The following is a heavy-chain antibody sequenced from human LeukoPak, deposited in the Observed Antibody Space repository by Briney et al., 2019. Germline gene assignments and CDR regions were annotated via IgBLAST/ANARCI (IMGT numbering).Heavy chain of an antibody. D-gene: IGHD5-24*01. J-gene: IGHJ4*02. CDR1: GFTFASYA. CDR2: VSGTGGST. Sequence: PGGSLRLSCAASGFTFASYAMSWVRQAPGKGLEWVSSVSGTGGSTYYEDSVKGRFTISRDNSKSTLYLQMSSLRAEDTAVYYCARGDGYNFFDYWGQGTLVTVSS. V-gene: IGHV3-23*01. CDR3: ARGDGYNFFDY.